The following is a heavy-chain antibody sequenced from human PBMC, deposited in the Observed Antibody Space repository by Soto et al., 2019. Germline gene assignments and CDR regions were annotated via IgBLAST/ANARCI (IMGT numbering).Heavy chain of an antibody. CDR1: GFTFSSYI. J-gene: IGHJ5*02. V-gene: IGHV3-21*01. D-gene: IGHD1-20*01. Sequence: GGSLRLSCAASGFTFSSYIMNWVRQATGKGLEWVLSISSSSSYIYYADSVKGRFTISRDNAKNSLYLQMNSLRAEDTAVYYCARDLSITGNNWFDPWGQGTLVTVSS. CDR3: ARDLSITGNNWFDP. CDR2: ISSSSSYI.